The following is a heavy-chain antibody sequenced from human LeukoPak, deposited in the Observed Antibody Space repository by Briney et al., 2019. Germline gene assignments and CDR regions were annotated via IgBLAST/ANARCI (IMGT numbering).Heavy chain of an antibody. CDR2: IYYSGST. V-gene: IGHV4-59*01. D-gene: IGHD3-22*01. CDR3: ATSGYDSSGYPAY. Sequence: SETLSLTCTDSGGSISGYYWSWMREPPGKGLEGIGYIYYSGSTNYNPSLKSRVTISVDTSKNQFSLKLSSVPAADTAVYYCATSGYDSSGYPAYWGQGTLVTVSS. CDR1: GGSISGYY. J-gene: IGHJ4*02.